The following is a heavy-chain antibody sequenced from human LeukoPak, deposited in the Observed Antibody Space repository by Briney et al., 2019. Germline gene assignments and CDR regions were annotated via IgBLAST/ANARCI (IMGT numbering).Heavy chain of an antibody. CDR3: ARELRTNYYDSSGSTKHPFDY. Sequence: ASVKVSCKASGYTFTSYGISWVRQAPGQGLEWMGWISAYNGNTNYAQKLQGRVTMTTDTSTSTAYMELRSLRSDDTAVYYCARELRTNYYDSSGSTKHPFDYWGQGTLVTVSS. CDR2: ISAYNGNT. V-gene: IGHV1-18*01. J-gene: IGHJ4*02. D-gene: IGHD3-22*01. CDR1: GYTFTSYG.